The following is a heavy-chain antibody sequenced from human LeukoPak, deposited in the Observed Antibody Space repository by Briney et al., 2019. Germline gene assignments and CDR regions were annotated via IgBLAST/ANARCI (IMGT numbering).Heavy chain of an antibody. CDR1: GGSISSYY. CDR3: ARVAHTSSSLYYFDY. J-gene: IGHJ4*02. V-gene: IGHV4-59*01. D-gene: IGHD6-13*01. Sequence: SETLSLTCTVSGGSISSYYWSWIRQPPGKGLECIGYIYHSGSTNYNPSLKSRVTISVDTSKNQFSLKLSSVTAADTAVYYCARVAHTSSSLYYFDYWGQGTLVTVSS. CDR2: IYHSGST.